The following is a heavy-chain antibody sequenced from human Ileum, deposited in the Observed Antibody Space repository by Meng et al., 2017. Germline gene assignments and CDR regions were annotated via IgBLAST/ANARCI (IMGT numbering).Heavy chain of an antibody. CDR3: ARNDLAFWYFDL. D-gene: IGHD3-3*01. Sequence: QVQLQDSGPELVRPSQTLSLTCIVSGVSISSNVNYWSWIRQHPGKGLEWLGYMYYSGSTYYNPSINTPITISLDTSKNQFSLRLDSVTAADTAVYFCARNDLAFWYFDLWGRGTLVTVSS. V-gene: IGHV4-31*01. J-gene: IGHJ2*01. CDR1: GVSISSNVNY. CDR2: MYYSGST.